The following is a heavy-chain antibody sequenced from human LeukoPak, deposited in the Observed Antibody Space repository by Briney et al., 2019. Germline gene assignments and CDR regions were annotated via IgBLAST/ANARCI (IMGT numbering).Heavy chain of an antibody. V-gene: IGHV1-2*02. CDR2: INPNSGGT. Sequence: ASVKVSCKATGSTFTGYYMHWVRQAPGQGLEWMGWINPNSGGTNYAQKFQGRVTMTRDTSISTAYMELSRLRSDDTAVYYCARDRRARRGTIDYWGQGTLVTVSS. CDR3: ARDRRARRGTIDY. CDR1: GSTFTGYY. D-gene: IGHD3-16*01. J-gene: IGHJ4*02.